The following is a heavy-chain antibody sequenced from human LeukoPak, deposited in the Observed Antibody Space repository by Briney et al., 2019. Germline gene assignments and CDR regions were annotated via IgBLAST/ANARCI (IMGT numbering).Heavy chain of an antibody. CDR3: ARGRPHGNDY. V-gene: IGHV3-74*01. J-gene: IGHJ4*02. CDR2: IASDGGST. D-gene: IGHD4-23*01. Sequence: GGSLRLSCAASGFTYSSYWMNWVRQAPGKGLVWVSRIASDGGSTTCADSVKGRFSISRDNAKNTLYLQMNSLRVEDTAVYYCARGRPHGNDYWGQGTLVTVSS. CDR1: GFTYSSYW.